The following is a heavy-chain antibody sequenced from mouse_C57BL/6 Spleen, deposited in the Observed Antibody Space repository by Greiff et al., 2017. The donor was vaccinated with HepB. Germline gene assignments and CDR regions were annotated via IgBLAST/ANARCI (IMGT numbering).Heavy chain of an antibody. D-gene: IGHD1-1*01. J-gene: IGHJ4*01. V-gene: IGHV1-22*01. CDR2: INPNNGGT. CDR3: ARFPYYYGSSFYAMDY. CDR1: GYTFTDYN. Sequence: EVQGVESGPELVKPGASVKMSCKASGYTFTDYNMHWVKQSHGKSLEWIGYINPNNGGTSYNQKFKGKATLTVNKSSSTAYMELRSLTSEDSAVYYCARFPYYYGSSFYAMDYWGQGTSVTVSS.